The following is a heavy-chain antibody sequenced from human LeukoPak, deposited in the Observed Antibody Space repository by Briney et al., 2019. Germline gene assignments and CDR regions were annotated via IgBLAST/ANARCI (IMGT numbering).Heavy chain of an antibody. Sequence: SETLSLTCTVSGGSISSYHWSWIRQPAGKELNWIGRTYTSGSTNYNPSLKSRVTMSVDTSKNQFSLKLSSVTAADTAVYYCARGQQLGYCSSTSCQHAFDIWGQGTMVTVSS. CDR1: GGSISSYH. D-gene: IGHD2-2*01. J-gene: IGHJ3*02. V-gene: IGHV4-4*07. CDR3: ARGQQLGYCSSTSCQHAFDI. CDR2: TYTSGST.